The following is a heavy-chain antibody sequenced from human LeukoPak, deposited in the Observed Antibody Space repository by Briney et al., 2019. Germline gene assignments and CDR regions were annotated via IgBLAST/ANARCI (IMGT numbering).Heavy chain of an antibody. D-gene: IGHD1-20*01. V-gene: IGHV3-33*01. Sequence: GRSLRLSCAASGFTFTSSGFHWVRQAPGKGLEWVALIRYDGSNKYYADSVKGRFTISRDNSKNTVYLQMNSLRAEDTAVYYCARAVFAGDLLTGYWYFDLWGRGTLVTVSS. CDR2: IRYDGSNK. CDR3: ARAVFAGDLLTGYWYFDL. J-gene: IGHJ2*01. CDR1: GFTFTSSG.